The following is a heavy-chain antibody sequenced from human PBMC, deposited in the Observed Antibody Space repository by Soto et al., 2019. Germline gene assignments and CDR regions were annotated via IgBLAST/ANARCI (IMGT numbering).Heavy chain of an antibody. J-gene: IGHJ5*01. CDR3: ARSDGYNFNWLDC. D-gene: IGHD2-21*01. CDR1: GYTFATYD. CDR2: MNPNSGNT. Sequence: QVQLVQSGAEVKTPGASVKVSCKASGYTFATYDINWVRQAPGQGLEWMGWMNPNSGNTGYAQKFQGRLTMTRDTALSVAHMELSSLRNEDTAVYYCARSDGYNFNWLDCWGQGTLVTVSA. V-gene: IGHV1-8*01.